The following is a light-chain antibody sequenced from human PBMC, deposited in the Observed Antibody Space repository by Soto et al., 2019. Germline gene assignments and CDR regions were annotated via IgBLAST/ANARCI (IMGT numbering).Light chain of an antibody. CDR3: LYDFKFPRT. J-gene: IGKJ1*01. V-gene: IGKV3D-7*01. CDR1: QSVTNSY. CDR2: GAS. Sequence: EIVMTQSPVTLSVSPGERATLSCRASQSVTNSYLAWYQQKPGQAPRLLIFGASTRAAGIPARFTGSGSGTDFTLTISSLQPGDSATYYCLYDFKFPRTFAQGTKVDIK.